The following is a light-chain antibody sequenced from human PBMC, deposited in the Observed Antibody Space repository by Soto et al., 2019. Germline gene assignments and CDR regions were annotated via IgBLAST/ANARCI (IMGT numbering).Light chain of an antibody. CDR2: AAS. V-gene: IGKV1-33*01. CDR3: QQYDNLPYT. Sequence: DIQMTQSPSSLSASVGDRVTITCQASQDISNYLNWYQQKPGKAPKLLIYAASNLETGVPSRFSGSGSGTDFTLTISSLQPEDIATYYCQQYDNLPYTFGQGTKLEIK. CDR1: QDISNY. J-gene: IGKJ2*01.